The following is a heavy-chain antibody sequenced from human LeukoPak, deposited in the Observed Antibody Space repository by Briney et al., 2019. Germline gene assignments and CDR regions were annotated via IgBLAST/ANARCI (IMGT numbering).Heavy chain of an antibody. J-gene: IGHJ4*02. CDR2: IYYSGST. D-gene: IGHD6-19*01. CDR3: ATSGWYLLPGVY. CDR1: GDSISSTNYY. V-gene: IGHV4-39*01. Sequence: PSETLSLTCTVSGDSISSTNYYWGWIRQPPGKGLEWIGSIYYSGSTYYNLSLESRVTISVDTSKNQFSLKLSSVTAADTAVYYCATSGWYLLPGVYWGQGTLVTVSS.